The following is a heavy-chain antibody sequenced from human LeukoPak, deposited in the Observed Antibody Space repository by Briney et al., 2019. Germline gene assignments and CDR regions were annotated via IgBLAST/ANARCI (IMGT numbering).Heavy chain of an antibody. Sequence: SETLSLTCTVSGYSISSGYYWGWIRPPPGKGLEWIGSIYHSGSTIYNPSLKSRVTISVDTSKNQFSLKLTSVTAADTAVYYCARCCTSNTCYALGGYWGQGSLVTVSS. J-gene: IGHJ4*02. CDR3: ARCCTSNTCYALGGY. V-gene: IGHV4-38-2*02. CDR1: GYSISSGYY. D-gene: IGHD2-2*01. CDR2: IYHSGST.